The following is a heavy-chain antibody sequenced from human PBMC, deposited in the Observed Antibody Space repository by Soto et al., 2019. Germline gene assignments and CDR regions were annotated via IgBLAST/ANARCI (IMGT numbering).Heavy chain of an antibody. J-gene: IGHJ5*02. V-gene: IGHV1-69*13. D-gene: IGHD3-22*01. CDR1: GGTFSSYA. Sequence: GASVQVSCKASGGTFSSYAISWVRQAPGQGLEWMGEIIPIFGTANYAQKFQGRVTITADESTSTAYMELSSLRSEDTAVFYCARDRGPSSGYYPYWFDPWGQGTLVTVSS. CDR2: IIPIFGTA. CDR3: ARDRGPSSGYYPYWFDP.